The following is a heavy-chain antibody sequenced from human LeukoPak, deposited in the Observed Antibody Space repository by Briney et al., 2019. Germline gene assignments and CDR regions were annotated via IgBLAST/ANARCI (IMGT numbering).Heavy chain of an antibody. CDR1: GFTFSNYA. J-gene: IGHJ3*01. CDR3: AKGGGRPLDDAFDV. Sequence: SGGSLRLSCAASGFTFSNYAMSWVRQAPGKGLEWVSSLSGSGYSTYYADSVKGRFTISRDNSKNTLYLQMNSLRAEDTAVYYCAKGGGRPLDDAFDVWGQGTMVTVSS. V-gene: IGHV3-23*01. CDR2: LSGSGYST.